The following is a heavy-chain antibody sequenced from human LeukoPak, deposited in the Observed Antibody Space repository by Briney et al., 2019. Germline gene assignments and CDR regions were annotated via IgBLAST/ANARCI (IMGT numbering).Heavy chain of an antibody. CDR2: IYTSGST. CDR1: GGSISSYY. J-gene: IGHJ6*03. V-gene: IGHV4-4*07. CDR3: ARDQLLDYYYYYMDV. Sequence: SETLSLTCTVSGGSISSYYWSWVRQPAGKGLEWIGRIYTSGSTNYNPSLKSRVTMSVDTSKNQFSLKLSSVTAADTAVYYCARDQLLDYYYYYMDVWGKGTTVTISS. D-gene: IGHD2-2*01.